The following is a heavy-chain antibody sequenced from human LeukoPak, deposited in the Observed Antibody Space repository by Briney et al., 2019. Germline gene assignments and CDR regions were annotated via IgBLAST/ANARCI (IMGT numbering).Heavy chain of an antibody. CDR3: ARARTGFDL. J-gene: IGHJ5*02. V-gene: IGHV4-61*02. D-gene: IGHD1-1*01. CDR1: GGSISSGSYY. CDR2: IDTSGST. Sequence: SETLSLTCTVSGGSISSGSYYWSWIRQPAGKGLEWIGRIDTSGSTNYNPSLKSRVTISVDTSKNQLSLKLSSVTAADSAVYYCARARTGFDLWGQGALVTVSS.